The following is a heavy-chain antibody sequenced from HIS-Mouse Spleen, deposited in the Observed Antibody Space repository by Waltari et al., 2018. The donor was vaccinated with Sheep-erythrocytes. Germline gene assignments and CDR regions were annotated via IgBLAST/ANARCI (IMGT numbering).Heavy chain of an antibody. D-gene: IGHD1-26*01. Sequence: EVQLVESGGGLVKPGGSLRLSCAASGFTFRNAWMSGVRQAPGKGREWVGLIKSKTDGGTTDYAAPVKGRFTISRDDSKNTLYLQMNSLKTEDTAVYYCTTEGVGDYWGQGTLVTVSS. V-gene: IGHV3-15*01. J-gene: IGHJ4*02. CDR3: TTEGVGDY. CDR2: IKSKTDGGTT. CDR1: GFTFRNAW.